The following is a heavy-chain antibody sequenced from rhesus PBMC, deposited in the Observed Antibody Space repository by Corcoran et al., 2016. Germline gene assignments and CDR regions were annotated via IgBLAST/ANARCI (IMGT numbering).Heavy chain of an antibody. D-gene: IGHD2-8*01. CDR1: GGSISSGYYY. CDR3: ARDSDIVVVVSATSFDY. J-gene: IGHJ4*01. V-gene: IGHV4-122*02. Sequence: QVQLQESGPGLVKPSETLSLTCAVSGGSISSGYYYWSWIRQPPGKGLEWIGYITYSGSNRNNPSLKSRVTISRDTSKNQFSLKLSSVTAADTAVYYCARDSDIVVVVSATSFDYWGQGVLVTVSS. CDR2: ITYSGSN.